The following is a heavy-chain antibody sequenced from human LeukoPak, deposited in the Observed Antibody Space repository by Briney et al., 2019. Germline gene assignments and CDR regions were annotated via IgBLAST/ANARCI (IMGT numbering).Heavy chain of an antibody. V-gene: IGHV4-39*01. J-gene: IGHJ6*03. CDR1: GGSISSSSYY. CDR2: IHYSGST. CDR3: ARQRQAIYYYYYMDV. Sequence: SETLSLTCTVSGGSISSSSYYWGWIRQPPGKGLEWIGSIHYSGSTYYNPSLKNRVTISVDTSKNQFSLKLSSVTAADTAVYYCARQRQAIYYYYYMDVWGKGTTVTVSS.